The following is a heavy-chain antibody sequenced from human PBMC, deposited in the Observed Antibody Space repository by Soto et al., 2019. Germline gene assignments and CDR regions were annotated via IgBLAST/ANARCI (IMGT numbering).Heavy chain of an antibody. J-gene: IGHJ6*01. CDR3: TRGLLGGAPSYTFHGMDV. Sequence: EVQLVESGGGLVQPGGSLRLSCAASGFTFSDHYMDWVRQAPGKGLEWVARSRNRVNSHTTEYAASVKGRFTISRDESKSSLYLQMNSLNIEDTAVYYCTRGLLGGAPSYTFHGMDVWGQGTTVTVFS. V-gene: IGHV3-72*01. D-gene: IGHD1-26*01. CDR2: SRNRVNSHTT. CDR1: GFTFSDHY.